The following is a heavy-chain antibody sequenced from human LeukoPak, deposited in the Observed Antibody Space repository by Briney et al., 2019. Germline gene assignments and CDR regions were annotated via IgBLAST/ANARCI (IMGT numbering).Heavy chain of an antibody. D-gene: IGHD4-17*01. J-gene: IGHJ6*02. CDR2: INAGNGNT. CDR3: ARREGDGDPLGYYYGLDV. V-gene: IGHV1-3*01. Sequence: AASVKVSCKASGYSFTSYAMHWVRQAPGQRLEWMGWINAGNGNTKYSQKFQGRVTITRDTSASTAHMELSSLRSEDTAVYYCARREGDGDPLGYYYGLDVWGQGTTVTVSS. CDR1: GYSFTSYA.